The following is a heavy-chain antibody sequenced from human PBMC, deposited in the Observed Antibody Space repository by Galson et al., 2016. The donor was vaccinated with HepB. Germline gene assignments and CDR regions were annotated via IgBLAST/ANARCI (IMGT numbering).Heavy chain of an antibody. J-gene: IGHJ4*02. V-gene: IGHV3-48*03. CDR3: AREDIAAAGTGFDN. CDR2: ISSSGSTI. D-gene: IGHD6-13*01. Sequence: SLRLSCAASGFTFSSYEMNWVRQAPGKGLEWVSYISSSGSTIYYADSVKGRFTISRDNARNSLYLQMNSLSAEDTAVYYCAREDIAAAGTGFDNGGQGALVTVSS. CDR1: GFTFSSYE.